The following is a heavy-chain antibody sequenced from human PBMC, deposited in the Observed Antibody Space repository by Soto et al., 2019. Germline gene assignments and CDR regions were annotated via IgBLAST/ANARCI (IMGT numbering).Heavy chain of an antibody. CDR3: ARSRSGAALLVAHYYYYGMDV. Sequence: SVKVSCKASGGTFSSYAISWVRQAPGQGLEWMGGIIPIFGTANYAQKFQGRVTITADESTSTAYMELSSLRSEDTAVYYFARSRSGAALLVAHYYYYGMDVWGQGTTVTVSS. J-gene: IGHJ6*02. V-gene: IGHV1-69*13. CDR2: IIPIFGTA. D-gene: IGHD6-6*01. CDR1: GGTFSSYA.